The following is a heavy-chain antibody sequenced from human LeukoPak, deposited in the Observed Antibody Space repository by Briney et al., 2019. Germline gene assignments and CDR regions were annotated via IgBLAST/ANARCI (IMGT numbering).Heavy chain of an antibody. Sequence: SETLSLTCTVSGGSISSYYWSWIRQPPGKGLEWIGYIYYSGSTNYNPSLKSRVTISVDASKNQFSLKLSSVTAADTAVYYCARRRVGVAVAGEVDYWGQGTLVTVSS. CDR3: ARRRVGVAVAGEVDY. CDR1: GGSISSYY. CDR2: IYYSGST. V-gene: IGHV4-59*12. J-gene: IGHJ4*02. D-gene: IGHD6-19*01.